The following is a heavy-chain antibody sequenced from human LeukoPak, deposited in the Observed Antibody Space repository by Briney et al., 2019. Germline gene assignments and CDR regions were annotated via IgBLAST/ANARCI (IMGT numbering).Heavy chain of an antibody. CDR3: TTDTFYMKGHDP. D-gene: IGHD2/OR15-2a*01. J-gene: IGHJ5*02. V-gene: IGHV3-15*07. CDR2: IKSKIDGGAI. CDR1: GFNFDNAW. Sequence: GGSLRLSCAASGFNFDNAWMYWVRQAPGKGLEWVGRIKSKIDGGAIDYATPVKGRFTMSRDDSKKTLYLQMNSLKTGDTARYYCTTDTFYMKGHDPWGQGTLVIVSS.